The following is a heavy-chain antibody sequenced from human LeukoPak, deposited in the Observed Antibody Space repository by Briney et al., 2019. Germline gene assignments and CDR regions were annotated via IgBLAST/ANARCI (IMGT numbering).Heavy chain of an antibody. CDR2: ISAYNGNT. CDR1: GGTFSSYA. D-gene: IGHD6-6*01. V-gene: IGHV1-18*01. CDR3: ARGRIAARIKGEHWFDP. Sequence: ASVKVSCKASGGTFSSYAISWVRQAPGQGLEWMGWISAYNGNTNYAQKLQGRVTMTTDTSTSTAYMELRSLRSDDTAVYYCARGRIAARIKGEHWFDPWGQGTLVTVSS. J-gene: IGHJ5*02.